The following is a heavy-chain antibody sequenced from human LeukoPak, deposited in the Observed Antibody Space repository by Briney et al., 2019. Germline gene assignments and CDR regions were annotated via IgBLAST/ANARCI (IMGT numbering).Heavy chain of an antibody. D-gene: IGHD2-8*01. CDR2: IIHSGST. J-gene: IGHJ4*02. CDR1: GGSFSGYY. CDR3: VRGILVTVYAAFDY. Sequence: SETLSLTCGVYGGSFSGYYWTWIRQSPGMGLEWIGEIIHSGSTNYNPSLTSRVTISVDTSKKQFSLELSSVTAADTAVYYCVRGILVTVYAAFDYWGQGTLVTVSS. V-gene: IGHV4-34*01.